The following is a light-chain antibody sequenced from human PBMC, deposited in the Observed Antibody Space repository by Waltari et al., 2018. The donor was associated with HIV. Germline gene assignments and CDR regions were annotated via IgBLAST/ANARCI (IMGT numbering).Light chain of an antibody. CDR2: EVS. J-gene: IGLJ2*01. V-gene: IGLV2-23*02. CDR3: CSFAASSTLL. Sequence: QSALTQPASVSGSPGQSITISCTGTTSDVGTYDFVSWYQQHPGKAPKLILFEVSERPSGVSDRFSGSKSGNTASLTISGLQADDEADYYCCSFAASSTLLFGGGTRLTVL. CDR1: TSDVGTYDF.